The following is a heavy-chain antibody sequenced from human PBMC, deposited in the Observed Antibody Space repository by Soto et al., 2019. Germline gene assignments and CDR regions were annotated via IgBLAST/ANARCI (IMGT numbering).Heavy chain of an antibody. CDR1: GFTFSSYG. CDR2: ISYDGSNK. Sequence: QVQLVESGGGVVQPGRSLRLSCAASGFTFSSYGMHWVRQAPGKGLEWVAVISYDGSNKYYADSVKGRFTISRDNSKNTLYLQMNSLRAEDTAVYYCAKPLRGMDVWGQGTTVTVSS. V-gene: IGHV3-30*18. CDR3: AKPLRGMDV. J-gene: IGHJ6*02.